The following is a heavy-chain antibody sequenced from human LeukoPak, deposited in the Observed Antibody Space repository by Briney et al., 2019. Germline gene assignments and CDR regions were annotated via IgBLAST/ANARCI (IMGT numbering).Heavy chain of an antibody. J-gene: IGHJ4*02. Sequence: SETLSLTCAVYGGSFSGYYWSWIRQPPGKGLEWIGEINHSGSTNYNPSLKSRVTISVDTSKNQFFLKLSSVTAADTAVYYCARGPDSRSPAPSDYWGQGTLVTVSS. CDR3: ARGPDSRSPAPSDY. CDR1: GGSFSGYY. D-gene: IGHD6-6*01. V-gene: IGHV4-34*01. CDR2: INHSGST.